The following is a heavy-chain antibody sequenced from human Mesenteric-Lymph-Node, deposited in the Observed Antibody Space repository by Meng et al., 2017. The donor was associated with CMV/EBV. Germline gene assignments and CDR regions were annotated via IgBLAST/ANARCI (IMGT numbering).Heavy chain of an antibody. CDR3: ARRWTLGYCSGGSCPEDYYGMDV. V-gene: IGHV1-2*04. J-gene: IGHJ6*02. D-gene: IGHD2-15*01. CDR2: INPNNGGT. Sequence: MHWGRQAPGKGLEWMGWINPNNGGTNYAQKFQGWVTMTRDTSISTAYMELSRLRSDDTAVYYCARRWTLGYCSGGSCPEDYYGMDVWGQGTTVTVSS.